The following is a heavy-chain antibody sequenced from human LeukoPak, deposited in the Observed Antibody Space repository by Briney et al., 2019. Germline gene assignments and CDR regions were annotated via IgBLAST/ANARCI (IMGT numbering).Heavy chain of an antibody. CDR2: INWNGGSI. D-gene: IGHD6-19*01. CDR1: GFNFKDYG. CDR3: ASHTSATDY. Sequence: GGSLRLSCAGSGFNFKDYGMTWVRQAPGKGPEWVSGINWNGGSIAYADSVKGRFIISRDNAKNSLYLQMNSLRAEDTALYYCASHTSATDYWGQGTLVTVSS. J-gene: IGHJ4*02. V-gene: IGHV3-20*04.